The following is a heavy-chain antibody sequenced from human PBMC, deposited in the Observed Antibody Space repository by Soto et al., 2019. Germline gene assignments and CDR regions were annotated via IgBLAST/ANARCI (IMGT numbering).Heavy chain of an antibody. J-gene: IGHJ3*02. CDR3: ARENGHGFDI. D-gene: IGHD2-8*01. Sequence: GGSLRLSCAASGFTFSSYWMHWVRQTPGKGLVWVSRITSQGSTTTYADSVRGRFTISRATAKNTLYLQMNILRAEDTAVYYCARENGHGFDIWGQGTMVTVSS. CDR2: ITSQGSTT. CDR1: GFTFSSYW. V-gene: IGHV3-74*01.